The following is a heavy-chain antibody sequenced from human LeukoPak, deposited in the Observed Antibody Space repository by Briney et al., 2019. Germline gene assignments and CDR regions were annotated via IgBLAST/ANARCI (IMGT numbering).Heavy chain of an antibody. CDR2: ISGSGGST. CDR3: AGDGIMYSSSWDAAFDI. D-gene: IGHD6-13*01. J-gene: IGHJ3*02. Sequence: GGSLRLSCAASGFTFSSYAMSWVRQAPGKGLEWVSAISGSGGSTCYADSVKGRFTISRDNSENTLYLQMNSLRAEDTAVYYCAGDGIMYSSSWDAAFDIWGQGTMVTVSS. V-gene: IGHV3-23*01. CDR1: GFTFSSYA.